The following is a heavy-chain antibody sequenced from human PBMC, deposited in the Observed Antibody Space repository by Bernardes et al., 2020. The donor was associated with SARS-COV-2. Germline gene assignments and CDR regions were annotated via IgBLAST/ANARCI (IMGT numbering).Heavy chain of an antibody. V-gene: IGHV2-5*01. CDR3: AHLSDVLRYFDWSMGYNWFDP. CDR2: IYWNDDK. CDR1: GFSLSTSGVG. J-gene: IGHJ5*02. D-gene: IGHD3-9*01. Sequence: SGPTLVKPTQTLTLTCTFSGFSLSTSGVGVGWIRQPPGKALEWLALIYWNDDKRYSPSLKSRLTITKDTSKNQVVLTMTNMDPVDTATYYCAHLSDVLRYFDWSMGYNWFDPWGQGTLVTVSS.